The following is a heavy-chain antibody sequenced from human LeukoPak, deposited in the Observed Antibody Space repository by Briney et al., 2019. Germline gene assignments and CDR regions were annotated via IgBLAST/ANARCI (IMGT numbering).Heavy chain of an antibody. D-gene: IGHD4-23*01. J-gene: IGHJ5*02. CDR2: IYYSGST. V-gene: IGHV4-59*08. CDR3: ARHTDYGGNSRWFDP. Sequence: SETLSLTCIVSGGSISSNYWSWFRQSPGKGLEWIGYIYYSGSTNYNPSLKSRVTMSVDPSKTQFSLKLSSVTAADAAVYYCARHTDYGGNSRWFDPWGEGILVSVSS. CDR1: GGSISSNY.